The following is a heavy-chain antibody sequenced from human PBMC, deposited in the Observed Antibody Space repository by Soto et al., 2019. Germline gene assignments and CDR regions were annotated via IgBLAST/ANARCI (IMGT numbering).Heavy chain of an antibody. CDR1: GYTFTSYG. Sequence: QVQLVQSGAEVKKPGASVKVSCKASGYTFTSYGIILVRQAPGQGLEWMGWISAYNGNTNYAQKLQGRVTMSTDTSTSTAYMELRSLRSDDTAVYYCARDGLGARPDNYNGMDVWGQGTTVTVSS. CDR3: ARDGLGARPDNYNGMDV. D-gene: IGHD6-6*01. V-gene: IGHV1-18*01. J-gene: IGHJ6*02. CDR2: ISAYNGNT.